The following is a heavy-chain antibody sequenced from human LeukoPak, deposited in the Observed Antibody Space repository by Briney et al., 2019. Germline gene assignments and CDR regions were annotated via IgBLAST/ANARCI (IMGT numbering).Heavy chain of an antibody. Sequence: GGSLRLSCAASGFTFSSYSMNWVRQAPGKGLEWVSSISSSSSYIYYADPVKGRFTISRDNAKNSLYLQMNSLRAEDTAVYYCARGRSNYDFWSGYYAWFDPWGQGTLVTVSS. D-gene: IGHD3-3*01. V-gene: IGHV3-21*01. CDR3: ARGRSNYDFWSGYYAWFDP. CDR2: ISSSSSYI. J-gene: IGHJ5*02. CDR1: GFTFSSYS.